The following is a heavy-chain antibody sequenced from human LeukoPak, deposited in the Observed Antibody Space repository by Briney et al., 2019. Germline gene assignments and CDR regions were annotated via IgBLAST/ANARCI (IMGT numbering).Heavy chain of an antibody. Sequence: PSETLSLTCNVSGGSISGHYWTCIRQPPGKGLEFIGFIYYSGATNYNPSLKSRVTMSVDTSKNQLSLKLSSVTAADTAVYYCARRRITIFGMDVWGQGTTVTISS. CDR3: ARRRITIFGMDV. J-gene: IGHJ6*02. CDR2: IYYSGAT. CDR1: GGSISGHY. D-gene: IGHD3-3*01. V-gene: IGHV4-59*08.